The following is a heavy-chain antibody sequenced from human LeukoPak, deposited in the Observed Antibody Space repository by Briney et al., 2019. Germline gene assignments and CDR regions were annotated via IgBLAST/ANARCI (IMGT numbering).Heavy chain of an antibody. V-gene: IGHV3-9*01. Sequence: GRSLRLSCVGSGFTFDDYAMHWVRQAPGKGLEWVSAISYNRDATGYADSVKGRFTVSRDNAKNSLYLEMHSLRSKDTALYYCAKGAAAGIRGYFDYWGQGILVTVSS. CDR2: ISYNRDAT. CDR1: GFTFDDYA. CDR3: AKGAAAGIRGYFDY. D-gene: IGHD6-25*01. J-gene: IGHJ4*02.